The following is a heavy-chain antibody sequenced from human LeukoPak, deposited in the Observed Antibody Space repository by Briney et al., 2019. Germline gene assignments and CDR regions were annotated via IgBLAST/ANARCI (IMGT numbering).Heavy chain of an antibody. D-gene: IGHD1-26*01. CDR1: GVPISTCY. J-gene: IGHJ4*02. V-gene: IGHV4-59*01. Sequence: SETLSLTCSVSGVPISTCYWSWLRQSPGKGLEWIAYVYYNGDILYNPSLKSRVSISLDTSKNQVSLSVTSVTAADTAVYYCASTSGSYSWAFDYWGQGTLVTVSS. CDR2: VYYNGDI. CDR3: ASTSGSYSWAFDY.